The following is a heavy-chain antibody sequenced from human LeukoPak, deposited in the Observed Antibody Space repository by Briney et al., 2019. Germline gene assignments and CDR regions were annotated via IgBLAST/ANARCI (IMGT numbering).Heavy chain of an antibody. CDR1: GYTFTSYY. Sequence: ASVKVSCKASGYTFTSYYMHWMRQAPGQGAEWMGIINPRGGSTDYAQKFQGRITMTSDTSTSTVYMELNSLRSDDTAVYFCARVGSAAATADYWGQGTLVTVSS. CDR3: ARVGSAAATADY. J-gene: IGHJ4*02. V-gene: IGHV1-46*01. CDR2: INPRGGST. D-gene: IGHD6-25*01.